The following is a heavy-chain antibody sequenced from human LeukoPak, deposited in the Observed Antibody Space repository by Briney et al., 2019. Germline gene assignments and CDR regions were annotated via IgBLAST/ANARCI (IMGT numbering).Heavy chain of an antibody. V-gene: IGHV4-30-4*01. Sequence: SETLSLTCTVSGGSISSGDYYWSWIRQPPGKGLEWIGYIYYSGSTYYNPSLKSRVTISVDTSKNQFSLKLSSVTAADTAMYYCARSYGSGSYLVDYWGQGTLVTVSS. D-gene: IGHD3-10*01. J-gene: IGHJ4*02. CDR3: ARSYGSGSYLVDY. CDR1: GGSISSGDYY. CDR2: IYYSGST.